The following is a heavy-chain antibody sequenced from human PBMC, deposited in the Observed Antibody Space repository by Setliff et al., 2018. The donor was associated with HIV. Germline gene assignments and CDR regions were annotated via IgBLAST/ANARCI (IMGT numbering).Heavy chain of an antibody. CDR2: MNPNSGAT. Sequence: GASVKVSCKTSGHPFSNYDIIWVRRATGQGLEWMGWMNPNSGATGYAQKFKDRFIMTRDTSISTVYMELSSLTSEDTAVYYCASGKGVRGVIIRGGLDVWGKGTTVTSPQ. D-gene: IGHD3-10*01. CDR1: GHPFSNYD. CDR3: ASGKGVRGVIIRGGLDV. J-gene: IGHJ6*04. V-gene: IGHV1-8*01.